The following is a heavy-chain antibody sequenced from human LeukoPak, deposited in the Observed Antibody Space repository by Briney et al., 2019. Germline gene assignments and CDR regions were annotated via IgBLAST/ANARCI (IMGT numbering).Heavy chain of an antibody. V-gene: IGHV1-69*05. CDR1: GGTFSSYA. Sequence: GSSVKVSCKASGGTFSSYAISWVRQSPGQGLEWMGGIIPIFGTANYAQKFQGRVTITRDTSTTTVYMQLSSLRSEDTAVYYCAKCGEPSYEILTGYSRFDYWGQGTLVTVS. CDR2: IIPIFGTA. J-gene: IGHJ4*02. D-gene: IGHD3-9*01. CDR3: AKCGEPSYEILTGYSRFDY.